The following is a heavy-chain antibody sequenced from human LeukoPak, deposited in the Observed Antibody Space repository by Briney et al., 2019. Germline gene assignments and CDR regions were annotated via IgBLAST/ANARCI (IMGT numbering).Heavy chain of an antibody. Sequence: PSGTLSLTCAVSGGSISSSNWWSWVRQPPGKGLEWIGEIYHSGSTNYNPSLKSRVTISVDKSKNQFSLKLSSVTAADTAVYYCARDLRYFDWFPVQYYYYYGMDVWGQGTTVTVSS. V-gene: IGHV4-4*02. D-gene: IGHD3-9*01. J-gene: IGHJ6*02. CDR1: GGSISSSNW. CDR2: IYHSGST. CDR3: ARDLRYFDWFPVQYYYYYGMDV.